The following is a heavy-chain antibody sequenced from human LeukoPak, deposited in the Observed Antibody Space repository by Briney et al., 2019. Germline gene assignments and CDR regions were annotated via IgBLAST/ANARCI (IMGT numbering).Heavy chain of an antibody. CDR3: ARDRTDYDILTGYYKPVRYFDY. CDR2: IYHSGIT. D-gene: IGHD3-9*01. J-gene: IGHJ4*02. CDR1: GYSIRSGFY. V-gene: IGHV4-38-2*02. Sequence: SETLSLTCTVSGYSIRSGFYWGWIRQPPGKGLEWIGNIYHSGITYYTPSLKSRVTISVDTSKNQFYLKLSSVTAADTAVYYCARDRTDYDILTGYYKPVRYFDYWGQGTLVTVSS.